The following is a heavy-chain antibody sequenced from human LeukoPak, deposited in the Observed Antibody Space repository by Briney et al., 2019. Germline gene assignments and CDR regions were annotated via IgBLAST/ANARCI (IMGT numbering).Heavy chain of an antibody. CDR1: GFTFSSYW. CDR3: VKDGWSD. Sequence: GGSLRLSCAASGFTFSSYWMSWVRQAPGKGLEWVSFVSGSDNTYYAESAKGRFTISRDNSKNTLYLQMNSLRAEDTAIYYCVKDGWSDWGQGTLVTVSS. V-gene: IGHV3-23*01. J-gene: IGHJ4*02. D-gene: IGHD2-15*01. CDR2: VSGSDNT.